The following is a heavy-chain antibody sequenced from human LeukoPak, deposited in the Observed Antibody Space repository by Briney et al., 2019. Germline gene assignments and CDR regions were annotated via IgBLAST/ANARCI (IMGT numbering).Heavy chain of an antibody. CDR2: IKSDGSDT. D-gene: IGHD6-19*01. CDR1: GFTLSSYW. CDR3: ARGYSSGLHFDY. V-gene: IGHV3-74*01. Sequence: GGSLRLSCAASGFTLSSYWMHRVRQVPGKGLVWVSRIKSDGSDTRYADSVKGRFTISRDNAKNTLYLQMNSLRAEDTAVYYCARGYSSGLHFDYWGQGTLVTVSS. J-gene: IGHJ4*02.